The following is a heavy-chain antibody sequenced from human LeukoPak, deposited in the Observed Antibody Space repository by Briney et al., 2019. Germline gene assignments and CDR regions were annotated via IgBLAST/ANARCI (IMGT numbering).Heavy chain of an antibody. Sequence: PSETLSLTCTVSGGSISSYYWSWIRQPPGKGLEWIGYIYYSGSTNYNPSLKSRVTISVDTSKNQFSLKLSSVTAADTAVYYCARQNSGYASGSYIDYWGQGTLVAVSS. CDR1: GGSISSYY. J-gene: IGHJ4*02. V-gene: IGHV4-59*01. CDR3: ARQNSGYASGSYIDY. CDR2: IYYSGST. D-gene: IGHD5-12*01.